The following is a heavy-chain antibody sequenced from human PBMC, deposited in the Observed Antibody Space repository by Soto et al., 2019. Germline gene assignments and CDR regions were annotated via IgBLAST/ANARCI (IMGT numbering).Heavy chain of an antibody. Sequence: SGPTLVNPTQTLTVTCTFSGFSLITSGAGVGWIRQSPGKAPEWLALISWKDEKRYKPGLKSRLTITKDTSKNQVGLTITNFDPLDTATFFCAHRYGETYYRGYCAPWGQGTLVPVSS. CDR3: AHRYGETYYRGYCAP. V-gene: IGHV2-5*01. CDR2: ISWKDEK. J-gene: IGHJ5*02. D-gene: IGHD4-17*01. CDR1: GFSLITSGAG.